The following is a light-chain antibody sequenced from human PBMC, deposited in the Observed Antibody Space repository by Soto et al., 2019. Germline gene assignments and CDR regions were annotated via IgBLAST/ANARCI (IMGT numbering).Light chain of an antibody. V-gene: IGKV1-5*03. J-gene: IGKJ1*01. CDR3: QQLTDWPPQWT. CDR2: KAS. Sequence: DIQMTQSPSTLSGSVGDRVTITCRASQTISSWLAWYQQKPGKAPKLLIYKASTLKSGVPSRFSGSGSGTDFTLTISSLEPEDFAVYYCQQLTDWPPQWTFGQGTKVEIK. CDR1: QTISSW.